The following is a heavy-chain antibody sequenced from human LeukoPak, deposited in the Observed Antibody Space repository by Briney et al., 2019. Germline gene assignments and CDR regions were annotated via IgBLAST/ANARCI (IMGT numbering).Heavy chain of an antibody. Sequence: PGGSLRLSCAASGFTFSSYAMSWVRQAPGKGLEWVSSISGSGGSTYYADSVKGRFTISRDNSKNTLYLQMNSLRAEDTAVYYCAKDLRYSSSPDPETRGSPVDYWGQGTLVTVSS. J-gene: IGHJ4*02. V-gene: IGHV3-23*01. CDR1: GFTFSSYA. CDR2: ISGSGGST. D-gene: IGHD6-6*01. CDR3: AKDLRYSSSPDPETRGSPVDY.